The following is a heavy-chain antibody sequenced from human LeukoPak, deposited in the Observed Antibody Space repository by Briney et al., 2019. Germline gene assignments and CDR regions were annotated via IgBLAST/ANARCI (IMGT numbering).Heavy chain of an antibody. CDR1: GASISSGSYY. D-gene: IGHD4-17*01. Sequence: SETLSLTCTVSGASISSGSYYWSWIRQPAGKGLEWIGRIYTSGSTNYNPSLKSRVTISVDTSKNQFSLKLSSVTAADTAVYYCATLRGYFDLWGRGTLVTVSS. J-gene: IGHJ2*01. V-gene: IGHV4-61*02. CDR3: ATLRGYFDL. CDR2: IYTSGST.